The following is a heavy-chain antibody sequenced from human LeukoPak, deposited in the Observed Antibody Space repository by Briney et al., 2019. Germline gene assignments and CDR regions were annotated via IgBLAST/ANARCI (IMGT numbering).Heavy chain of an antibody. CDR1: GYTFAGYY. J-gene: IGHJ5*02. Sequence: ASVKVSCKASGYTFAGYYMHRVRQAPGQGLEWMGWINPNSGGTKYAQKFQGRVTMTRDTSISTAYMELSRLRSDDTAVYYCARGRYDILTGYYGNWFDPWGQGTLVTASS. D-gene: IGHD3-9*01. CDR3: ARGRYDILTGYYGNWFDP. CDR2: INPNSGGT. V-gene: IGHV1-2*02.